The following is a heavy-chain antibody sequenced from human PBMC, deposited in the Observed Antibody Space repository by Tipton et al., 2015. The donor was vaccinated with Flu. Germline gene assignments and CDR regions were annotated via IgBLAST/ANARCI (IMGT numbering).Heavy chain of an antibody. CDR2: IYYIGST. CDR3: ARMEWTVTTPRYFDL. J-gene: IGHJ2*01. V-gene: IGHV4-31*03. CDR1: GGPISSGGDY. D-gene: IGHD3-3*01. Sequence: TLSLTCTVSGGPISSGGDYWSWIRQHPGKGLEWIGHIYYIGSTYYNPSLKSRVTISVDTSKNQFSLKLSSVTAADTAVYYCARMEWTVTTPRYFDLWGRGTLGTVSS.